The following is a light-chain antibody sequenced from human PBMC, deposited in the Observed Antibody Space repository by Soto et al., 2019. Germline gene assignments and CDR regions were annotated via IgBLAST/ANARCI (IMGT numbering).Light chain of an antibody. CDR1: QSVGSN. Sequence: EIVLTQSPGTLSLSPGERATLYCRASQSVGSNYLAWYQQKPGQAPRVLIYGASSRATGIPARFSGSGSGTEFTLTISSLQSEDFAIYYCQHYNNWPPWTFGQGTKVEIK. J-gene: IGKJ1*01. CDR3: QHYNNWPPWT. V-gene: IGKV3-15*01. CDR2: GAS.